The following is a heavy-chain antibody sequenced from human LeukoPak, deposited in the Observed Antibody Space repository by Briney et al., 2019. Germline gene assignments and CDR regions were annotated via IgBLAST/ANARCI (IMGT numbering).Heavy chain of an antibody. V-gene: IGHV3-23*01. CDR2: ISGSGGST. CDR3: AKVPSKVVVQWLEGPLSY. J-gene: IGHJ4*02. Sequence: GGSLRLSCAASGFTFSSYAMSWVRQAPGKGLEWVSAISGSGGSTYYADSVKGRFTISRDNSKNTLYLQMNSLRAEDTAVYYCAKVPSKVVVQWLEGPLSYWGQGTLVTVSS. CDR1: GFTFSSYA. D-gene: IGHD6-19*01.